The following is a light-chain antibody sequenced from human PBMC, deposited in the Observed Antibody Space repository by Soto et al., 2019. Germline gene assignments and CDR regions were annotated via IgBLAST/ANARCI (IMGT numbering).Light chain of an antibody. CDR2: NTN. CDR1: SGSVSTTYY. J-gene: IGLJ3*02. CDR3: VLYMGSGISV. Sequence: QAVVTQEPSFSVSPGGTVTLTCGLSSGSVSTTYYPSWYQQTPGQAPRTLMYNTNTRSSGVPDRFSGSILGNKAALTITGAQADDESDYYCVLYMGSGISVFGGGTKLTVL. V-gene: IGLV8-61*01.